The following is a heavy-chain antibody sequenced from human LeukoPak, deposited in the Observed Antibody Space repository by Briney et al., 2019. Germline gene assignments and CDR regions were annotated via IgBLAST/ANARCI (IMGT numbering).Heavy chain of an antibody. CDR1: GYTFTSYA. D-gene: IGHD5-18*01. CDR2: IIPIFGTA. Sequence: HVASVKVSCKASGYTFTSYAFSWVRQAPGQGLEWMGGIIPIFGTANYAQKFQGRVTITADKSTSTAYMELSSLRSEDTAVYYCAREVDTAMYDYWGQGTLVTVSS. J-gene: IGHJ4*02. V-gene: IGHV1-69*06. CDR3: AREVDTAMYDY.